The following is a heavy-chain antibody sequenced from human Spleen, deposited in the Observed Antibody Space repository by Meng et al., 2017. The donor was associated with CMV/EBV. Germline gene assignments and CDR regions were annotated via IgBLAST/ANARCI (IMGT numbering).Heavy chain of an antibody. V-gene: IGHV3-66*03. J-gene: IGHJ4*02. CDR3: ARGDIWYSGRYYYSFDY. D-gene: IGHD1-26*01. CDR2: IYSTGST. CDR1: GFTVSSNY. Sequence: GGSLRLSCTASGFTVSSNYMTWVRQAPGKGLECVSVIYSTGSTYYADSVKGRFTISRDKSKNTVYLQMNSLRAEDTGVYYCARGDIWYSGRYYYSFDYWGQGTLVTVSS.